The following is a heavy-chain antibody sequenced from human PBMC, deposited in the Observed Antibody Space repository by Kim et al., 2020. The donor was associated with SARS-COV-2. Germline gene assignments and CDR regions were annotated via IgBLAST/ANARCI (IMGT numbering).Heavy chain of an antibody. CDR1: GFTFSSYA. CDR3: AKDGSGTRVEWLFIYFDY. V-gene: IGHV3-23*01. D-gene: IGHD3-3*01. Sequence: GGSLRLSCAASGFTFSSYAMSWVRQAPGKGLEWVSAISGSGGSTYYADSVKGRFTISRDNSKNTLYLQMNSLRAEDTAVYYCAKDGSGTRVEWLFIYFDYWGQGTLVTVSS. J-gene: IGHJ4*02. CDR2: ISGSGGST.